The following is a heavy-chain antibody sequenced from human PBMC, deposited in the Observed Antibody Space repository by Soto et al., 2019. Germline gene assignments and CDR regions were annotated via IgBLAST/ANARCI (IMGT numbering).Heavy chain of an antibody. J-gene: IGHJ4*02. D-gene: IGHD2-2*02. CDR1: GGTFSSYA. V-gene: IGHV1-69*13. Sequence: SVKVSCKASGGTFSSYAISWVRQAPGQGLEWMGGIIPIFGTANYAQKFQGRVTITADESTSTAYMELSSLRSEDTAVYYCARARYCSSTSCYTGFIDYWGQGTMVTVYS. CDR3: ARARYCSSTSCYTGFIDY. CDR2: IIPIFGTA.